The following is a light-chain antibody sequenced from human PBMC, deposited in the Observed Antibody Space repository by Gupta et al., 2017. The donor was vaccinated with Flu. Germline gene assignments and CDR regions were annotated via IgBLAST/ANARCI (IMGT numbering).Light chain of an antibody. V-gene: IGLV1-44*01. J-gene: IGLJ3*02. Sequence: QSVLTQPPSASGTPGQRVTISCSGSSSNIGSNGVTWYQQLPGTAPKLIIYSSNLRSSGVPDRLSGSKSVASASLAISGLQSEDEADYYCAAWDDSLNNWVFAGGTKLTVL. CDR1: SSNIGSNG. CDR2: SSN. CDR3: AAWDDSLNNWV.